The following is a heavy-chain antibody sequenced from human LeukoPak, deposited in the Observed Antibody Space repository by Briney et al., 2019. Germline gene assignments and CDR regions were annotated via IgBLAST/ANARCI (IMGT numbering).Heavy chain of an antibody. V-gene: IGHV3-74*03. D-gene: IGHD3-10*01. CDR2: INRDGSTT. CDR1: GFTFSIYW. CDR3: ARDKKSGESSEIDY. J-gene: IGHJ4*02. Sequence: PGGSLRLSCAASGFTFSIYWVHWVRQAPGKGLVWVSRINRDGSTTKYADSVKGRFTVSRDNAKNTLNLQMNSLRAEDTAVYYCARDKKSGESSEIDYWGQGTLVTVSS.